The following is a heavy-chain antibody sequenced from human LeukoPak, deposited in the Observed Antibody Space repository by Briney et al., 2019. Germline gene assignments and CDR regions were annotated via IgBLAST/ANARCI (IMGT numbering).Heavy chain of an antibody. D-gene: IGHD3-9*01. J-gene: IGHJ4*02. Sequence: GGSLRLSCAASRFTFSSYSMNWVRQAPGKGLEWVSYISSSGSDIYYADSVKGRFTISRDNAKNSLYLQMNTLRAEDTAVYYCAIVGMTFDWTLDYWGQGTLVTVSS. V-gene: IGHV3-21*05. CDR2: ISSSGSDI. CDR3: AIVGMTFDWTLDY. CDR1: RFTFSSYS.